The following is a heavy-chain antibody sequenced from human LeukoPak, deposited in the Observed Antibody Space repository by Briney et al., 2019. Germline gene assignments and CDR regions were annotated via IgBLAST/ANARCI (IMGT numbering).Heavy chain of an antibody. V-gene: IGHV1-2*02. D-gene: IGHD2-15*01. Sequence: ASVKVSCKVSGYNFPGYYMHWVRQAPGQGLEWLGWINPTSGGTNYAQKFQGRVTMTRDTSISTAYMELSSLRSDDTAVYYCARSRLGYCSGGACYASDYWGQGTLVTASS. CDR1: GYNFPGYY. J-gene: IGHJ4*02. CDR2: INPTSGGT. CDR3: ARSRLGYCSGGACYASDY.